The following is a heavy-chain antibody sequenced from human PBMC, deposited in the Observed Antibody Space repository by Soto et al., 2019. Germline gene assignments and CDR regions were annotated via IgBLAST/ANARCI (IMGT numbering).Heavy chain of an antibody. CDR1: GFTVSSNY. V-gene: IGHV3-66*04. Sequence: GGSLRLSCAASGFTVSSNYMSWVRQAPGKGLEWVSVIYSGGSAYYADSVKGRFTISRDNSKNTLYLQMNSLRAEDTAVYYCASHDRAWLNDAFDIWGQGTMVTVSS. J-gene: IGHJ3*02. CDR2: IYSGGSA. D-gene: IGHD6-19*01. CDR3: ASHDRAWLNDAFDI.